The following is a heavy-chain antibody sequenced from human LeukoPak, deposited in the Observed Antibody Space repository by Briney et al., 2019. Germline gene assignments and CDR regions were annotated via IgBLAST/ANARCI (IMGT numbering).Heavy chain of an antibody. CDR1: GYSFTVYY. CDR3: ASLYGDYVASDY. J-gene: IGHJ4*02. Sequence: GASVKVSCKASGYSFTVYYMHWVRQAPGQGLEWMGWINLNSGGTNYAQKFLGRVTMTRDTSISTAYMELSRLRSDDTAVYYCASLYGDYVASDYWGQGTLVTVSS. CDR2: INLNSGGT. D-gene: IGHD4-17*01. V-gene: IGHV1-2*02.